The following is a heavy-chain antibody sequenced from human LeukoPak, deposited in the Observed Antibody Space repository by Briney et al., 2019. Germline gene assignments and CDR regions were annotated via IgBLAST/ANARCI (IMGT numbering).Heavy chain of an antibody. CDR1: GFTFSSYG. Sequence: GGSLRLSCSASGFTFSSYGMHWVRQAPGKGLEWVAFIRYDGSNKYYADSVKGRFTISRDNSKNTLYLQMNSLRAEDTAVYYCAKDREYCSGGSCYPSNWFDPWGQGTLVTVSS. V-gene: IGHV3-30*02. CDR2: IRYDGSNK. J-gene: IGHJ5*02. D-gene: IGHD2-15*01. CDR3: AKDREYCSGGSCYPSNWFDP.